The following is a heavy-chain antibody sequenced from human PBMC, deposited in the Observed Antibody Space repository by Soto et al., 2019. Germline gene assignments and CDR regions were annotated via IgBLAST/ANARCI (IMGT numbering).Heavy chain of an antibody. D-gene: IGHD6-13*01. CDR2: ISAYNGNT. J-gene: IGHJ5*02. Sequence: QVQLVQSGAEVKKPGASVKVSCKASGYTFTSYGISWVRQAPGQGLEWMGWISAYNGNTNYAQKLQGRVTMTTDTYTRAAHMELRSLRSDDTAVYYCARDPAGSSWARLDHWGQGTLVTVSS. CDR1: GYTFTSYG. CDR3: ARDPAGSSWARLDH. V-gene: IGHV1-18*01.